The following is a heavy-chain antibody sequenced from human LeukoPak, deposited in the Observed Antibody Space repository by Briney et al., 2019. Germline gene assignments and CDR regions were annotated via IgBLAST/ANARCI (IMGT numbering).Heavy chain of an antibody. CDR1: AGSFSGYY. D-gene: IGHD2-15*01. J-gene: IGHJ5*02. CDR2: INHSGST. CDR3: AREPRYCSGGSCAFDP. Sequence: SETLSPTCAVYAGSFSGYYWSWIRQPPGKGLEWIGEINHSGSTNYNPSLKSRVTISVDTSKNQFSLKLSSVTVADTAVYYCAREPRYCSGGSCAFDPWGQGTLVTVSS. V-gene: IGHV4-34*01.